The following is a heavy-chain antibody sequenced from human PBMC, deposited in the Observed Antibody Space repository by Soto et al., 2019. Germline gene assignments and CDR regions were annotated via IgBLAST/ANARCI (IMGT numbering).Heavy chain of an antibody. V-gene: IGHV3-33*01. D-gene: IGHD3-10*01. J-gene: IGHJ6*02. CDR2: IWYDGSNK. Sequence: QVQLVESGGGVVQPGRSLRLSCAASGFTFSSYGMHWVRQAPGKGLAWVAVIWYDGSNKYYADSVKGRFTISRDNSKNTLYLQMNSLRAEDTAVYYCARGWFGEPYYYYYGMDVWGQGTTVTVSS. CDR3: ARGWFGEPYYYYYGMDV. CDR1: GFTFSSYG.